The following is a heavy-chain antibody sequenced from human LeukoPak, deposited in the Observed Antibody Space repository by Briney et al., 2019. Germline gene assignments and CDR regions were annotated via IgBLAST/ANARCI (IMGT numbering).Heavy chain of an antibody. Sequence: QPGGSLRLSCAASGFTFSSYEMNWVRQAPGKGLEWVSYISSSGSTIYYADSVKGRFTISRDNAKNSLYLQMNSLRAEDAAVYYCARFRRVKRGQLAPYYYYYYMDVWGKGTTVTVSS. CDR2: ISSSGSTI. D-gene: IGHD6-6*01. J-gene: IGHJ6*03. V-gene: IGHV3-48*03. CDR1: GFTFSSYE. CDR3: ARFRRVKRGQLAPYYYYYYMDV.